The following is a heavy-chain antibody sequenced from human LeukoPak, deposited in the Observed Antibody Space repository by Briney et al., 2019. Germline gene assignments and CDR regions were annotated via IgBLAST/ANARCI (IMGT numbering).Heavy chain of an antibody. CDR3: ARDRPMVRGGFDP. CDR1: GHTFTGYY. Sequence: GASVKVSCKASGHTFTGYYMHWVRQAPGQGLEWMGWINPNSGGTNYAQKFQGRVTMTRDTSISTAYMELSRLRSDDTAVYYCARDRPMVRGGFDPWGQGTLVTVSS. CDR2: INPNSGGT. J-gene: IGHJ5*02. D-gene: IGHD3-10*01. V-gene: IGHV1-2*02.